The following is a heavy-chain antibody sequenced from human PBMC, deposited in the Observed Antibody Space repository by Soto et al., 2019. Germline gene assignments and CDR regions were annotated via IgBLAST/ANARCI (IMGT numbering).Heavy chain of an antibody. CDR1: GFTVSSNY. V-gene: IGHV3-53*01. CDR3: ARARYNWNYPTWFDP. D-gene: IGHD1-7*01. CDR2: IYSSGST. J-gene: IGHJ5*02. Sequence: EVQLEESGGGVIQPGGSLRLSCAASGFTVSSNYMSWVRQAPGKGLEWVSVIYSSGSTKYADSVKGRVTISRDNSKNTLYLQMNSLRAEDTAVYYCARARYNWNYPTWFDPWGQGTLVTVSS.